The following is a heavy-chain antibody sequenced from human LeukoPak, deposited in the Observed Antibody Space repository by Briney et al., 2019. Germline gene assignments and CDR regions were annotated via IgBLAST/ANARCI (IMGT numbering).Heavy chain of an antibody. CDR2: INWNGGST. CDR1: GLTFDDYG. J-gene: IGHJ4*02. D-gene: IGHD2-2*01. Sequence: GGSLRLSCAASGLTFDDYGMSWVRQAPGKGLEWVSGINWNGGSTGYADSVKGRFTISRDNAKNSLYLQMNSLRAEDTALYYCASSFCSSTSCALNYFDYWGQGTLVTVSS. CDR3: ASSFCSSTSCALNYFDY. V-gene: IGHV3-20*04.